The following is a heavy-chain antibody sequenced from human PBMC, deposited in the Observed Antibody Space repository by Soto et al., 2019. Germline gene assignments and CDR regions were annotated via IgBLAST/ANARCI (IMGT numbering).Heavy chain of an antibody. CDR1: GGTFSSYA. J-gene: IGHJ6*02. V-gene: IGHV1-69*12. CDR2: SIPIFGTA. D-gene: IGHD6-13*01. CDR3: TTPGIAAAGPGAGFTYYYFGMDV. Sequence: QVQLVQSGAGVKKPGSSVKVSCKASGGTFSSYAISWVRQAPGQGLEWMGGSIPIFGTANYAQKFQGRVTITADESTSTAYMELSSLRSVATAVHYCTTPGIAAAGPGAGFTYYYFGMDVWGQGTTVTVAS.